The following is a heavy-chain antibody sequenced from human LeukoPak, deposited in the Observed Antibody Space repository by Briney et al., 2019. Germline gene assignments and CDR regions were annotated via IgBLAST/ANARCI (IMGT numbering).Heavy chain of an antibody. Sequence: ASVQVSCKASGYTLTAYYIYWLRQAPGQGLEWMGRINPHSGGTDYAQHFQGRVTMTRDTSISSAYMELSRLRSDDTAVYYCARGYCSGGTCYLVENWLDPWGQGTLVTVSS. J-gene: IGHJ5*02. D-gene: IGHD2-15*01. CDR3: ARGYCSGGTCYLVENWLDP. CDR2: INPHSGGT. V-gene: IGHV1-2*06. CDR1: GYTLTAYY.